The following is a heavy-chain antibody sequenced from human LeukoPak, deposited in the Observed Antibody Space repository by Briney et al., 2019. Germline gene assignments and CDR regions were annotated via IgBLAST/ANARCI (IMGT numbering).Heavy chain of an antibody. V-gene: IGHV4-59*12. CDR3: ARGYDSSAYYPFNY. D-gene: IGHD3-22*01. J-gene: IGHJ4*02. CDR2: ISDSGST. Sequence: SETLSLTCVVSGGSLSTYHWSWIRQSPGRGLEWIGYISDSGSTNYNPSLKSRVTISVDTSKNQFSLMLSSVIAADTAVYYCARGYDSSAYYPFNYWGQGTLVTVSS. CDR1: GGSLSTYH.